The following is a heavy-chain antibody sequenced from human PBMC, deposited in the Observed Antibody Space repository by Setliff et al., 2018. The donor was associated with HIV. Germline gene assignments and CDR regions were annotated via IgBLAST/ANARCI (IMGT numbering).Heavy chain of an antibody. CDR3: ARDLGILDAFDI. CDR1: GFTFSGYA. D-gene: IGHD7-27*01. J-gene: IGHJ3*02. Sequence: GGSLRLSCAASGFTFSGYAMYWVRQAPGKGLEWVANIKPDGSERSYVDSVKGRFTISRDNAKNSLYLQMNSLRAEDTAVYYCARDLGILDAFDIWGQGTMVTVSS. V-gene: IGHV3-7*01. CDR2: IKPDGSER.